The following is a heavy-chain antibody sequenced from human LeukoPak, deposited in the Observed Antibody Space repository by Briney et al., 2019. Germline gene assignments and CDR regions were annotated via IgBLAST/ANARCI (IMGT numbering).Heavy chain of an antibody. D-gene: IGHD2-2*01. Sequence: QPGGSLRLSCAASGFTFSSYAMSWVRQAPGKGLEWVSAISGSGGSTYYADSVKGRFTISRDNSKNTLYLQMNSLRAEDTAVYYCAKGDEAIVPAALPFDPWGQGTLVTVSS. CDR2: ISGSGGST. V-gene: IGHV3-23*01. CDR1: GFTFSSYA. CDR3: AKGDEAIVPAALPFDP. J-gene: IGHJ5*02.